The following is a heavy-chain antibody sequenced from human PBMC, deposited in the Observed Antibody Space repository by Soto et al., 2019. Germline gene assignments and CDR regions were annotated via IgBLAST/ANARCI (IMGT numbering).Heavy chain of an antibody. J-gene: IGHJ4*02. CDR2: INHSGST. Sequence: SETLSLTCAVYGGSFSGYYWSWIRQPPGKGLEWIGEINHSGSTNYNPSLKSRVTISVDTSKNQFSLKLSSVTAADTAVYYCARRRVGRYYFDYWGQGTLVTV. D-gene: IGHD2-15*01. V-gene: IGHV4-34*01. CDR1: GGSFSGYY. CDR3: ARRRVGRYYFDY.